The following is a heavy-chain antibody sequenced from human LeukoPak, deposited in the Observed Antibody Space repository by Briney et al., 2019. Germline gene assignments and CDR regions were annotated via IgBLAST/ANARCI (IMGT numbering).Heavy chain of an antibody. CDR3: ARGSRQQLSWFDP. Sequence: SAKVSCKASGGTFSSYAISWVRQAPGQGLEWMGGIIPIFGTANYAQKFQGRVTITADESTSTAYMELSSLRSEDTAVYYCARGSRQQLSWFDPWGQGTLVTVSS. V-gene: IGHV1-69*13. D-gene: IGHD6-13*01. CDR2: IIPIFGTA. J-gene: IGHJ5*02. CDR1: GGTFSSYA.